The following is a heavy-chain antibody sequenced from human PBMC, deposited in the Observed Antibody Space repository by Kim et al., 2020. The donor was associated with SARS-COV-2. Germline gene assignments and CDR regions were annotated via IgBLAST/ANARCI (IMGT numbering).Heavy chain of an antibody. V-gene: IGHV3-23*01. CDR3: AKDPNGDYVGAFDA. CDR2: ISGSGGLT. Sequence: GGSLRLSCAASGLTFKNYAMTWVRQAPQKGLEWVSSISGSGGLTFYADSVKGRFTISRDNSKSTLYLQLNSLGVDDTAVYFCAKDPNGDYVGAFDAWGQGTMVTVSS. D-gene: IGHD4-17*01. CDR1: GLTFKNYA. J-gene: IGHJ3*01.